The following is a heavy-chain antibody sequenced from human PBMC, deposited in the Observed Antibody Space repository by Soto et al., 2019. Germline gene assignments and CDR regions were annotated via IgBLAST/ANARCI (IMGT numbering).Heavy chain of an antibody. CDR3: AKDSEEYYDSSGYYNY. CDR1: GFTFSSYG. J-gene: IGHJ4*02. Sequence: QVQLVESGVGVVQPGRSLRLSCAASGFTFSSYGMHWVRQAPGKGLEWVAVISYDGSNKYYADSVKGRFTISRDNSKNTLYLQMNSLRAEDTAVYYCAKDSEEYYDSSGYYNYWGQGTLVTVSS. CDR2: ISYDGSNK. V-gene: IGHV3-30*18. D-gene: IGHD3-22*01.